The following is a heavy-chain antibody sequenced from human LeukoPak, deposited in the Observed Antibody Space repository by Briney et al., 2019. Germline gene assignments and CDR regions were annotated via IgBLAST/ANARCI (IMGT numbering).Heavy chain of an antibody. V-gene: IGHV1-2*02. D-gene: IGHD1-14*01. CDR1: GYSFTDYY. CDR2: INPNSGAT. CDR3: ARGRNDAFDI. J-gene: IGHJ3*02. Sequence: GASVKVSCKASGYSFTDYYMHWVRQAPGQGLEWMGWINPNSGATNSAHKFQGRVTMTRDTSISTAYMEVSRLRSDDAAVYYCARGRNDAFDIWGQGTMVTVSS.